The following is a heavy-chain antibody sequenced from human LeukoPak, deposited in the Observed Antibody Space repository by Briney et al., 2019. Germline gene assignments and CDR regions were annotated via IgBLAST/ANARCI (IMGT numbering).Heavy chain of an antibody. CDR3: ATLPFWSGYPPYYFDY. D-gene: IGHD3-3*01. V-gene: IGHV3-66*01. Sequence: GGSLRLSCAASGFTFSSYAMSWVRQAPGKGLEWVSVIYSGGSTYYADSVKGRFTISRDNSKNTLYLQMNSLRAEDTAVYYCATLPFWSGYPPYYFDYWGQGTLVTVSS. J-gene: IGHJ4*02. CDR2: IYSGGST. CDR1: GFTFSSYA.